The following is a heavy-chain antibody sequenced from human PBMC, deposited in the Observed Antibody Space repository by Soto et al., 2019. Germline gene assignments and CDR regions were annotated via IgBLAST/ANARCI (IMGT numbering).Heavy chain of an antibody. J-gene: IGHJ4*01. CDR3: AKMYGPGAYFFNS. V-gene: IGHV3-23*01. D-gene: IGHD2-8*01. Sequence: GGSLRLSCAASGFAFSSHALNWVRQAPGKGLEWVATITGSGGNTYSADSVKGRFAISRDNSKNTLYLQMNSLRAEDTALYYCAKMYGPGAYFFNSWGHGTLVTVSS. CDR1: GFAFSSHA. CDR2: ITGSGGNT.